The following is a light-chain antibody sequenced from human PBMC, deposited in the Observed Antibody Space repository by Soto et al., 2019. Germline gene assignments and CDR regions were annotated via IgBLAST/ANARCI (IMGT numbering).Light chain of an antibody. CDR2: GAS. Sequence: EIVMTQSPATLYVSPGERVTLSCRARQDIRRSLAWYQHKPGQAPRLLIYGASIRATGVPATFCGSESGTEFTLSISSLQSEHLGVYYCQHDRSWPLTFGGGNKVDIK. CDR3: QHDRSWPLT. V-gene: IGKV3-15*01. CDR1: QDIRRS. J-gene: IGKJ4*01.